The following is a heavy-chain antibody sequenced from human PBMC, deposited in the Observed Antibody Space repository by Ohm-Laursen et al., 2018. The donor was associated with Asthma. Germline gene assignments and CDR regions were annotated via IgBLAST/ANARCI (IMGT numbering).Heavy chain of an antibody. D-gene: IGHD2-21*02. Sequence: SLRLSCAATGFTFSSYGMHWVRQAPGKGLEWVAVIWYDGSNKYYADSVNGRFTVSRDDSKNTLYLQMNSLRPDDTAVYYCARRDFSGGDPNADFDLWGQGTMVTVSS. CDR2: IWYDGSNK. CDR3: ARRDFSGGDPNADFDL. CDR1: GFTFSSYG. V-gene: IGHV3-33*01. J-gene: IGHJ3*01.